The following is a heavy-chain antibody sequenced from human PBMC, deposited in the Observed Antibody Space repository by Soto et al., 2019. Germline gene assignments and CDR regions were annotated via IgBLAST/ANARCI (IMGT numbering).Heavy chain of an antibody. CDR1: GFTFSSYG. CDR3: ARDTAIGTFSGYYYGMDV. Sequence: TGGSLRLSCAASGFTFSSYGMHWVRQAPGKGLEWVAVIWYDGSNKYYADSVKGRFTISRDNSKNTLYLQMNSLRAEDTAVYYCARDTAIGTFSGYYYGMDVWGQGTTVTVSS. J-gene: IGHJ6*02. CDR2: IWYDGSNK. D-gene: IGHD5-18*01. V-gene: IGHV3-33*01.